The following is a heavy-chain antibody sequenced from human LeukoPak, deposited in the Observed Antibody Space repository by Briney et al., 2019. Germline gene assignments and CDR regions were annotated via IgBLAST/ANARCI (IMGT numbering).Heavy chain of an antibody. D-gene: IGHD2-15*01. Sequence: PGGSLRLSCAASGFTFSHYSMSWVRQAPGKGLEWVSAISGGGNSTYYADSVKRRFTISRDNSKNTLFLQMNSLRAEDTAGYYCAKARAVVVVAATNYWGQGTLVTVSS. V-gene: IGHV3-23*01. CDR2: ISGGGNST. CDR3: AKARAVVVVAATNY. J-gene: IGHJ4*02. CDR1: GFTFSHYS.